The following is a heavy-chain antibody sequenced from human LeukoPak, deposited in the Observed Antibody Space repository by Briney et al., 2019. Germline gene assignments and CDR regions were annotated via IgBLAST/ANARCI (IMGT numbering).Heavy chain of an antibody. CDR3: ARGVTSGSASWGFGELSEYYFDY. D-gene: IGHD3-10*01. V-gene: IGHV3-7*01. J-gene: IGHJ4*02. Sequence: GGSLRLSCAASGFTFSSYWMSWVRQAPGKGLEWVANINEDGSQKYYVDSVKGRFTISRDNAKNSLYLQMNSLRAEDTAVYYCARGVTSGSASWGFGELSEYYFDYWGQGTLVTVSS. CDR1: GFTFSSYW. CDR2: INEDGSQK.